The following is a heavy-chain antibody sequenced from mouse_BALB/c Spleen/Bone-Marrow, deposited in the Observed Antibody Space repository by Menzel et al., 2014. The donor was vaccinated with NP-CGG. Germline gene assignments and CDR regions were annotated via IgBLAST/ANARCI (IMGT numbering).Heavy chain of an antibody. CDR1: GYTFTSYY. J-gene: IGHJ2*01. D-gene: IGHD1-2*01. Sequence: QVQLQQSGAELVKPGTSVKLSCKASGYTFTSYYIYWVKQRPGQGLKWIGEINPSNGGTNFNEKLKSKATLTVDKSSSTAYMQLSSLTSEDSAVYYCTRLSLLRGYFDYWGQGTTLTVSS. CDR2: INPSNGGT. CDR3: TRLSLLRGYFDY. V-gene: IGHV1S81*02.